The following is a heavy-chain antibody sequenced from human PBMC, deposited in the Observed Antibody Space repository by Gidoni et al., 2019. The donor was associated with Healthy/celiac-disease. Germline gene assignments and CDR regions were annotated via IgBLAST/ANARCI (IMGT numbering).Heavy chain of an antibody. CDR2: IIHLFSTA. CDR1: GGTFSRYA. J-gene: IGHJ5*02. Sequence: QVQLVQSGAEVKKPGTSVKVSCKASGGTFSRYAISWVRQAPGQGLEWMGGIIHLFSTANYSQKFQGRVTIPADEPTSTAYMELSSLRSEDTAVYYCARAKPEGYDFWRGWFDPWGQGTLVTVSS. D-gene: IGHD3-3*01. CDR3: ARAKPEGYDFWRGWFDP. V-gene: IGHV1-69*01.